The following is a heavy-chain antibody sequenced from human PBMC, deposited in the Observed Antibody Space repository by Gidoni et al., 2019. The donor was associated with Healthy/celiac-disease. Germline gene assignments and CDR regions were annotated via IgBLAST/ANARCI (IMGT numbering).Heavy chain of an antibody. J-gene: IGHJ6*02. CDR3: AREGDGGGYTYYYYGMDV. D-gene: IGHD3-22*01. CDR1: GGSISSYY. CDR2: IYTSGST. V-gene: IGHV4-4*07. Sequence: QVQLQESGPGLVKPSETLSLTCTVSGGSISSYYWSWIRQPAGKGLAWIGRIYTSGSTNYNPSLKSRVTMSVDTSKNQFSLKRSSVTAADTAVYYCAREGDGGGYTYYYYGMDVWGQGTTVTVSS.